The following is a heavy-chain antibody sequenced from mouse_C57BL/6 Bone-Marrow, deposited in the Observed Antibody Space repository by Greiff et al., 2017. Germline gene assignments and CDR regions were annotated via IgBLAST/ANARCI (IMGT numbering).Heavy chain of an antibody. V-gene: IGHV10-3*01. CDR2: IRSKSSKYAT. D-gene: IGHD1-1*01. J-gene: IGHJ3*01. Sequence: GGGLVQPKGSLKLSCAASGFTFTTYAMHWVRQAPGKGLEWVARIRSKSSKYATYYANSVKERFTISRDDSQSMLYQQMNNQKTEDTAVYYFVRDYYGSSRCAYWGQGTLVTVSA. CDR1: GFTFTTYA. CDR3: VRDYYGSSRCAY.